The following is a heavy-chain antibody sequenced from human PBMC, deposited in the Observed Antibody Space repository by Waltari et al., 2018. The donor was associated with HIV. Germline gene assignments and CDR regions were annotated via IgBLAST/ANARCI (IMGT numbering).Heavy chain of an antibody. Sequence: QVRLVQSGAEVKKPGASVKVSCKASGFSFTNYGFSWVRQAPGQGLEWMGWIHTYTGNTDSAEKFQGRVTMTRDTFTNTIYMELTTLKSDDSAIYYCVRDLSPMGKSGGYDSWGQGTVVTVSS. CDR3: VRDLSPMGKSGGYDS. J-gene: IGHJ1*01. CDR1: GFSFTNYG. D-gene: IGHD6-19*01. CDR2: IHTYTGNT. V-gene: IGHV1-18*04.